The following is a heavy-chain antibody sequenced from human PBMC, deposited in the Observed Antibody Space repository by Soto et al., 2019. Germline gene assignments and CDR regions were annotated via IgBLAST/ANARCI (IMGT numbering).Heavy chain of an antibody. V-gene: IGHV1-8*02. CDR3: ARGFGDCSSTSCYIPFDP. Sequence: ASVKVSCKASGGTFSSYTISWVRQATGQGLEWMGWMNPNSGNTGYAQKFQGRVTMTRNTSISTAYMELSSLRSEDTAVYYCARGFGDCSSTSCYIPFDPWGQGTLVTVSS. D-gene: IGHD2-2*02. J-gene: IGHJ5*02. CDR2: MNPNSGNT. CDR1: GGTFSSYT.